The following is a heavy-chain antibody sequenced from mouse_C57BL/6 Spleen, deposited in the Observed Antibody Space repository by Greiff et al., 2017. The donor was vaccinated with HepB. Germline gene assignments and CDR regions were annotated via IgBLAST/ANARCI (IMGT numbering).Heavy chain of an antibody. J-gene: IGHJ2*01. D-gene: IGHD1-1*01. Sequence: VQLKQSGAELVRPGTSVKISCKASGYSFTDYNMNWVKQSNGKSLEWIGVINPNYGTTSYNQKFKGKATLTVDQSSSTAYMQLNSLTSEDSAVYYCAREPNYYGSSYHYFDYWGQGTTLTVSS. CDR2: INPNYGTT. CDR1: GYSFTDYN. CDR3: AREPNYYGSSYHYFDY. V-gene: IGHV1-39*01.